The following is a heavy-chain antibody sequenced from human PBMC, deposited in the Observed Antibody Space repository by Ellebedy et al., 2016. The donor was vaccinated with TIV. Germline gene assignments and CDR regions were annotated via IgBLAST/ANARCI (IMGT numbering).Heavy chain of an antibody. CDR3: AKDWENDILTGWRSYRYGMDV. CDR1: GFNFSDYY. CDR2: ISSSGSTI. J-gene: IGHJ6*02. D-gene: IGHD3-9*01. V-gene: IGHV3-11*01. Sequence: PGGSLRLSCGASGFNFSDYYMSWIRQAPGKGLEWISYISSSGSTIYYADSVKGRFTISRDNAKKSLYLQMNSLRAEDTAVYYCAKDWENDILTGWRSYRYGMDVWGQGTTVTVSS.